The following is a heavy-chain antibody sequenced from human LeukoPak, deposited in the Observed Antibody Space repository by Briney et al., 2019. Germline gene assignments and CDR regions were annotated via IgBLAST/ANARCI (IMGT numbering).Heavy chain of an antibody. Sequence: SETLSLTCTVSGGSVSSGSYYWSWIRQPPGKGLEWIGYIYYSGSTNYNPSLKSRVTISVDTSKNQFSLKLSSVTAADTAVYYCAGLDVERDAFGIWGQGTMVTVSS. CDR1: GGSVSSGSYY. J-gene: IGHJ3*02. V-gene: IGHV4-61*01. CDR3: AGLDVERDAFGI. CDR2: IYYSGST. D-gene: IGHD1-26*01.